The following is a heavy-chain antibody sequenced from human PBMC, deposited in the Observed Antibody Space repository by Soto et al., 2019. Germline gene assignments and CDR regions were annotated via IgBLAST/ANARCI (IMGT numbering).Heavy chain of an antibody. J-gene: IGHJ4*02. CDR3: AKDEAFIAVAGTGIDY. CDR1: GFTFSSYG. V-gene: IGHV3-30*18. D-gene: IGHD6-19*01. Sequence: GGSLSLSCAASGFTFSSYGMHWVRQAPGKGLEWVAVISYDGSNKYYADSVKGRFTISRDNSKNTLYLQMNSLRSEDTAVYYCAKDEAFIAVAGTGIDYWGQGTLVTVSS. CDR2: ISYDGSNK.